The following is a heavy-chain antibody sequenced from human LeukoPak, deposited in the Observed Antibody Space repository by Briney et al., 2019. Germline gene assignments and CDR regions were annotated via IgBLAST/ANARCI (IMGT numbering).Heavy chain of an antibody. J-gene: IGHJ2*01. V-gene: IGHV4-39*07. CDR1: GGSISSSSYY. CDR3: ARGRNTRGWGSRYWYFDL. D-gene: IGHD3-16*01. Sequence: ASETLSLTCTVSGGSISSSSYYWGWIRQPPGKGLEWIGSIYYTGNTDYNPSLKSRVTTSVDTSKNQFSLKLTSLTAADTAVYYCARGRNTRGWGSRYWYFDLWGRGTLVTVSS. CDR2: IYYTGNT.